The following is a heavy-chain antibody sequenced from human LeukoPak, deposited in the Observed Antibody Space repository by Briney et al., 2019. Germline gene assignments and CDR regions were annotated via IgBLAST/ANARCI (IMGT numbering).Heavy chain of an antibody. CDR1: GFTFSSYA. V-gene: IGHV3-23*01. D-gene: IGHD4-11*01. Sequence: GGSLRLSCADSGFTFSSYAMRWVRQAPGKGLEWVSAITGSGDSTYYADSVKGRFTISRDNSKNTLYLQMNSLRAEDTAVYYCADSNYWYPVDYWGQGTLVTVSS. CDR3: ADSNYWYPVDY. J-gene: IGHJ4*02. CDR2: ITGSGDST.